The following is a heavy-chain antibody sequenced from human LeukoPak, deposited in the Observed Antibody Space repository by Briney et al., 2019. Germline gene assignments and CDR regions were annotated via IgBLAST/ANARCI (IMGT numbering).Heavy chain of an antibody. J-gene: IGHJ4*02. Sequence: GGSLRLSCAASGFTFSSYEMNWVRQAPGKGLEWVSYINSSGSTIYYADSVKGRFTISRDNAKNSLYLQMNSLRAEDTAVYYCARAVGYCSSTSCFYYFDYWGQGTLVTVSS. D-gene: IGHD2-2*01. CDR1: GFTFSSYE. CDR2: INSSGSTI. CDR3: ARAVGYCSSTSCFYYFDY. V-gene: IGHV3-48*03.